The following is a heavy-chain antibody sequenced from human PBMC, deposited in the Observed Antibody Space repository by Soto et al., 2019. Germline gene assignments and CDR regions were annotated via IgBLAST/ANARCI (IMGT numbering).Heavy chain of an antibody. CDR1: GGTFSSYA. J-gene: IGHJ5*02. CDR3: ARVVIYCSGGSCYYNWFDP. CDR2: IIPIFGTA. D-gene: IGHD2-15*01. V-gene: IGHV1-69*13. Sequence: SVKVSCKASGGTFSSYAISWVRQAPGQGLEWMGGIIPIFGTANYAQKFQGRVTITADESTSTAYMELSSLRSEDTAVYYCARVVIYCSGGSCYYNWFDPWGQGTLVTVS.